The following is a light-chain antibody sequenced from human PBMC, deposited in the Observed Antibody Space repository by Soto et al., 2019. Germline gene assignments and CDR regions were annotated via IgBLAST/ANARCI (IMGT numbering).Light chain of an antibody. CDR2: EVV. Sequence: QSVLTQPPSAFGSPGRAVTISCTGAKTDIGVYDFVSWYQHHPGHPPRLIIYEVVQRPSRVPDRFSGSNSGNTASLTVSRLQAADEADYFCKSYAGSNTYVFGSGTKVTVL. J-gene: IGLJ1*01. CDR3: KSYAGSNTYV. CDR1: KTDIGVYDF. V-gene: IGLV2-8*01.